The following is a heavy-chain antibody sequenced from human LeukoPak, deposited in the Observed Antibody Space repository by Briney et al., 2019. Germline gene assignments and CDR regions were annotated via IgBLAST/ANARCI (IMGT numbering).Heavy chain of an antibody. CDR2: ISSSGSTI. J-gene: IGHJ6*03. V-gene: IGHV3-48*04. D-gene: IGHD6-19*01. Sequence: GGSLRLSCAASGFTFSSYSMNWIRQAPGKGLEWVSYISSSGSTIYYADSVKGRFTISRDNAKNSLYLQMNSLRAEDTAVYYCARETYSSGWYSRYYYYYMDVWGKGTTVTVS. CDR1: GFTFSSYS. CDR3: ARETYSSGWYSRYYYYYMDV.